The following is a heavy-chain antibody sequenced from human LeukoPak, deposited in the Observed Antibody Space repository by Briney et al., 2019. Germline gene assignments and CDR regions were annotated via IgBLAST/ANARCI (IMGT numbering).Heavy chain of an antibody. CDR1: GFTFSNYA. D-gene: IGHD2-15*01. Sequence: PGGSPRLSCSASGFTFSNYAMHWVRQAPGKGLECISTISSTGGSTYYADPVKGRFTISRDNSKNTLYLQMSSLRAEDTAVYYCVRDTSYCSGGRCFATYSFDYWGQGTRVTVSS. V-gene: IGHV3-64D*09. CDR3: VRDTSYCSGGRCFATYSFDY. J-gene: IGHJ4*02. CDR2: ISSTGGST.